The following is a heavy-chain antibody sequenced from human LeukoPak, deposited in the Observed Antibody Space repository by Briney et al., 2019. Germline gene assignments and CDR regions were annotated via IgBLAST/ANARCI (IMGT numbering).Heavy chain of an antibody. J-gene: IGHJ3*02. CDR3: ARGLISSSWSLVGFDAFDI. CDR1: GFTFSHYS. Sequence: GGSLRLSCAASGFTFSHYSMNWVRQAPGKGLEWVSYISSSSSTIYYADSVKGRFTISRDNAKNSLYLQMNSLRAEDTALYYCARGLISSSWSLVGFDAFDIWGQGTMVTVSS. V-gene: IGHV3-48*01. D-gene: IGHD6-13*01. CDR2: ISSSSSTI.